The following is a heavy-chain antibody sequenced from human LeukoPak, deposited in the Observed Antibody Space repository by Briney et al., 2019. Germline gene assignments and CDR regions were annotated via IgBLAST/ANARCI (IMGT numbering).Heavy chain of an antibody. V-gene: IGHV4-59*01. CDR3: ARRGPDYYDSSGYYFDY. CDR1: GGSLSSYY. CDR2: IYYSGST. Sequence: SETLSLTCTVSGGSLSSYYWSWIRQPPGKGLEWIGHIYYSGSTNYSPSLKSRVTISVDTSKNQFSLKLSSVTAADTAVYDCARRGPDYYDSSGYYFDYWGQGSLVTVSS. J-gene: IGHJ4*02. D-gene: IGHD3-22*01.